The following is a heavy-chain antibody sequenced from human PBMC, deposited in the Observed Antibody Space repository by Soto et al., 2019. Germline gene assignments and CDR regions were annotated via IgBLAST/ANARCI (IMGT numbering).Heavy chain of an antibody. D-gene: IGHD6-6*01. V-gene: IGHV3-30*18. J-gene: IGHJ6*02. CDR1: GFTFSSYG. CDR3: AKVCSSGYYYGMDV. Sequence: QVQLVESGGGVVQPGRSLRLSCAASGFTFSSYGMHWVRQAPGKGLEWVAVISYDGSNKYYADSVKGRFTISRDNSKNTLYVQMNSLRAEDTAVYYCAKVCSSGYYYGMDVWGQGTTVTVSS. CDR2: ISYDGSNK.